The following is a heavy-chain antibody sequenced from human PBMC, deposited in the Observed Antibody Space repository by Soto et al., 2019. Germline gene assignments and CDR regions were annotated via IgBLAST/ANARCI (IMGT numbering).Heavy chain of an antibody. V-gene: IGHV3-30-3*01. CDR3: ARVAVVEFWSSFDY. D-gene: IGHD3-3*01. J-gene: IGHJ4*02. CDR1: GFTFSSYA. Sequence: PGGSLRLSCAASGFTFSSYAIHRVRQAPGKGLEWVAVISYDGSNKYYADSVQGRFTISRDNSKNTLYLQMNSLRAEDTAVDYCARVAVVEFWSSFDYWGKGT. CDR2: ISYDGSNK.